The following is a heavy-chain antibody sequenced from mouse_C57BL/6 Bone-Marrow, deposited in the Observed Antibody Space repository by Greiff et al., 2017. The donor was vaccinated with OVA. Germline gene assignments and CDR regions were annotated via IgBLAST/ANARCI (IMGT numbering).Heavy chain of an antibody. CDR2: IYPGDGDT. Sequence: VQLQQSGPELVKPGASVKISCKASGYAFSSSWMNWVKQRPGKGLEWIGRIYPGDGDTNYNGKFKGKATLTADKSSSTAYMQLSSLTSEDSAVYFCARLDYAWFAYWGQGTLVTVSA. D-gene: IGHD2-4*01. CDR3: ARLDYAWFAY. V-gene: IGHV1-82*01. J-gene: IGHJ3*01. CDR1: GYAFSSSW.